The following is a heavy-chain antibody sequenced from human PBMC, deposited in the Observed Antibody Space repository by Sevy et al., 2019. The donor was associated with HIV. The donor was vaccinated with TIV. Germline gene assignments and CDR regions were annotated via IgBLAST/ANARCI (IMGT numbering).Heavy chain of an antibody. CDR2: IKQDGREK. Sequence: GGSLRLSCAASGFTFSSYWMSWVRQAPGKGLEWVANIKQDGREKYYVDSVKGRFTISTDNAKNSLYLQMNSLRAADTAVYYCARELTFGGVIVPDAFDIWGQGTMVTVSS. V-gene: IGHV3-7*01. D-gene: IGHD3-16*02. J-gene: IGHJ3*02. CDR3: ARELTFGGVIVPDAFDI. CDR1: GFTFSSYW.